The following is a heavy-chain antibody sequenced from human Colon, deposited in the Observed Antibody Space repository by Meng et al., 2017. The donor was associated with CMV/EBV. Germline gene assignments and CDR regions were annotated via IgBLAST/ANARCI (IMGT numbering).Heavy chain of an antibody. Sequence: GESLKISCTASGFTFSTYDFHWVRQPTGKGLEWVSSIGTVGDTYSIGSVKGRFTISRENAKNSLYLQMNNLRVGDTAVYYCAREGQTSTHWLGPLHNWGQGTVVTVSS. J-gene: IGHJ4*02. CDR1: GFTFSTYD. CDR2: IGTVGDT. D-gene: IGHD1-1*01. V-gene: IGHV3-13*01. CDR3: AREGQTSTHWLGPLHN.